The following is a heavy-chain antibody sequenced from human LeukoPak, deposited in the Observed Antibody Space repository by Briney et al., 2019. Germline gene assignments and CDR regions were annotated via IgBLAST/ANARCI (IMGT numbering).Heavy chain of an antibody. CDR1: GGSFSSYY. Sequence: SETLSLTCAVYGGSFSSYYWGWIRQPPGKGLEWIGSIYYSGSTYYNPSLKSRVTISVDTSKNQFSLKLSSVTAADTAVYYCAREFMGLVQGRYYFDYWGQGTLVTVSS. D-gene: IGHD1-1*01. CDR2: IYYSGST. V-gene: IGHV4-39*02. CDR3: AREFMGLVQGRYYFDY. J-gene: IGHJ4*02.